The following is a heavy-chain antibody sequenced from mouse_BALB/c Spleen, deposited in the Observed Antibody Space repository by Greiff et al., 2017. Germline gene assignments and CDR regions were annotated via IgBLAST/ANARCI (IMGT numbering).Heavy chain of an antibody. CDR3: ARPLLLRSYAMDY. V-gene: IGHV5-17*02. CDR1: GFTFSSFG. D-gene: IGHD1-1*01. CDR2: ISSGSSTI. J-gene: IGHJ4*01. Sequence: EVQLVESGGGLVQPGGSRKLSCAASGFTFSSFGMHWVRQAPEQGLEWVAYISSGSSTIYYADTVKGRFTISRDNPKNTLFLQMTSLRSEDTAMYYCARPLLLRSYAMDYWGQGTSVTVSS.